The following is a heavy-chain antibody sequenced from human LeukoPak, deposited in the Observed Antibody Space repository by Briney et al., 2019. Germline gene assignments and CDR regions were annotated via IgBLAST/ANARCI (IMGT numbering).Heavy chain of an antibody. CDR2: VHYSLSS. Sequence: SETLSLTCTVSGASINGYYWSWIRQPPGKGLEWIGNVHYSLSSNYSPSLESRVTISLDTSKRQFSLELTSVTAADTAVYYCACYKIVERNFDFWGQGTLVTVSS. V-gene: IGHV4-59*01. D-gene: IGHD5-24*01. CDR1: GASINGYY. J-gene: IGHJ4*02. CDR3: ACYKIVERNFDF.